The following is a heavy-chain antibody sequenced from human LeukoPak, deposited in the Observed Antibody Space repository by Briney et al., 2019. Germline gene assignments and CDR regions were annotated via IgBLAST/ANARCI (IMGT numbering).Heavy chain of an antibody. CDR2: INPNSGGT. CDR1: GYTFTGYY. Sequence: GASVTVSCTSSGYTFTGYYMHWVRQAPGQGIEWMGWINPNSGGTNYAQKFQGRVTMTRDTAISTAYMELSRLRSDDTAVYYCARSGSGSYYSSPPFDYWGQGTLVTVSS. V-gene: IGHV1-2*02. CDR3: ARSGSGSYYSSPPFDY. J-gene: IGHJ4*02. D-gene: IGHD3-10*01.